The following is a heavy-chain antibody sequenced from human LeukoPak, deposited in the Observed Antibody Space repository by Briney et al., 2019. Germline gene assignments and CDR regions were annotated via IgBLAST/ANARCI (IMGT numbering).Heavy chain of an antibody. Sequence: ASVKVSCKASGYTFTGYYMHWVRQAPGQGLEWMGWINPNSGGTNYAQKFQGRVTMTRETSISTAYMELSRLRSDDTAVYYCARDDPYDFWGTLWFDPWGQGTLVTVSS. CDR3: ARDDPYDFWGTLWFDP. D-gene: IGHD3-3*01. CDR1: GYTFTGYY. CDR2: INPNSGGT. J-gene: IGHJ5*02. V-gene: IGHV1-2*02.